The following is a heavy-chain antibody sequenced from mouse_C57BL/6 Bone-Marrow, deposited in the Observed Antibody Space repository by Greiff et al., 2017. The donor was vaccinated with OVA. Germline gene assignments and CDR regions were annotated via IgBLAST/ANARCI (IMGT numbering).Heavy chain of an antibody. CDR2: ISSGGSYP. CDR1: GFTFSSYG. CDR3: ARRGYISYGNYAWFAY. D-gene: IGHD2-1*01. Sequence: VQLKESGGDLVKPGGSLKLSCAASGFTFSSYGMSWVRQTPDKRLEWVATISSGGSYPYYPDSVKGRFTISRDNAKNTLYLQMSSLKSEDTAMYYCARRGYISYGNYAWFAYWGQGTLVTVSA. V-gene: IGHV5-6*01. J-gene: IGHJ3*01.